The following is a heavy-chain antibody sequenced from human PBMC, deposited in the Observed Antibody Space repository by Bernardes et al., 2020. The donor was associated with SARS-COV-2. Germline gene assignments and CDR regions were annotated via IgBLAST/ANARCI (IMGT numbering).Heavy chain of an antibody. CDR3: AKGSYVVELLHACDI. V-gene: IGHV3-23*01. Sequence: GGSLRLSCVASGISFSNYAMSWVRQAPGKGLEWVSVITGNGNNTYYADSVKGRFTISRDNSKNTLYLQMNSLRAEDTAIYYCAKGSYVVELLHACDICGKGKIVTVSS. CDR2: ITGNGNNT. J-gene: IGHJ3*02. D-gene: IGHD2-2*01. CDR1: GISFSNYA.